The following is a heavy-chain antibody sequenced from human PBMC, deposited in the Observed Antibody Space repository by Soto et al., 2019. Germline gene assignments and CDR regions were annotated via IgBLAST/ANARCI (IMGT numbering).Heavy chain of an antibody. J-gene: IGHJ4*02. CDR3: ARSLYDYDGEVDY. V-gene: IGHV4-59*01. CDR1: GGSISIYY. CDR2: IYYSGST. D-gene: IGHD3-16*01. Sequence: SETLSLTCTVSGGSISIYYWSLMRQPPGKGLEWIGYIYYSGSTNYNPSLKSRVTISVDTSKNQFSLKLSYVTAADTAVYYCARSLYDYDGEVDYWGQGILFTVS.